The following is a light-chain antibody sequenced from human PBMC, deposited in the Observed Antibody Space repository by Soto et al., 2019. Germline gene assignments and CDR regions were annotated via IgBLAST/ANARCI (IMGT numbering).Light chain of an antibody. J-gene: IGKJ4*01. CDR3: QQRSNWPTVT. CDR1: QSVSSY. Sequence: EIVLTQSPSTLSLSPGERATLSCSASQSVSSYLAWYQQKPGQAPRLLIYDASSRATGIPARFSGSGSGTDFTLTISSLEPEDFAIYYCQQRSNWPTVTFGGGTKVEIK. V-gene: IGKV3-11*01. CDR2: DAS.